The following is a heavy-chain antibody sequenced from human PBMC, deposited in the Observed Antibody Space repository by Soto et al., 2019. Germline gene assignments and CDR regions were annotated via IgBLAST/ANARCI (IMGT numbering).Heavy chain of an antibody. CDR1: GFTFSSYG. J-gene: IGHJ6*02. Sequence: SLRLSCAASGFTFSSYGMHWVRQAPGKGLEWVAVISYDGSNKYYADSVKGRFTISRDNSKNTLYLQMNSLRAEDTAVYYCATEYYYDSSGYYSIYYGMDVWGQGPTITVSS. CDR3: ATEYYYDSSGYYSIYYGMDV. CDR2: ISYDGSNK. V-gene: IGHV3-30*03. D-gene: IGHD3-22*01.